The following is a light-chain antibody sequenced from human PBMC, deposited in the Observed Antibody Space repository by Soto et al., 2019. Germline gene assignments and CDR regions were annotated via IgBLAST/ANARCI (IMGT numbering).Light chain of an antibody. CDR3: QQYYTLPLT. CDR1: QTVSSK. J-gene: IGKJ4*01. V-gene: IGKV3-11*01. Sequence: EIVLTQSPATLSSSPGERATLSCRASQTVSSKLAWYQHKPGQAPRLLIYDTSNRATGIPARFSGSGSGTDFTLTISSLEPEDFAVYYCQQYYTLPLTFGGGTKVEIK. CDR2: DTS.